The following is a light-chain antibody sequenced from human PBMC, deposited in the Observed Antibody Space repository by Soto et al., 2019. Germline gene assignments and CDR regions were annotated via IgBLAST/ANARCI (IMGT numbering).Light chain of an antibody. CDR2: EVI. Sequence: QSALTQPPSASGSPGQSVTISCTGTSSDVGGYNYVSWYQQHPGKAPKLMIYEVIKRPSGVPDRFSGSKSGNTASLTVSGLQAEDEADSYCSSYAGSNSYVFGTGIK. V-gene: IGLV2-8*01. CDR3: SSYAGSNSYV. J-gene: IGLJ1*01. CDR1: SSDVGGYNY.